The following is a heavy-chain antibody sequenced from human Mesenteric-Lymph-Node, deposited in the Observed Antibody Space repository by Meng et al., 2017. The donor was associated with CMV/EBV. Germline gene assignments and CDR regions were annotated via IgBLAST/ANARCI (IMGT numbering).Heavy chain of an antibody. D-gene: IGHD3-16*01. CDR2: IYWDENN. CDR1: GFSLRTGGGG. CDR3: AHGGGGGVYLDY. Sequence: FSGFSLRTGGGGVVWLRQPPGEALGWVSLIYWDENNRYNPSLKTTPTLPKDPPKNQVVPTRTNMDPVDTGTNYFAHGGGGGVYLDYWGQGTLVTVSS. V-gene: IGHV2-5*02. J-gene: IGHJ4*02.